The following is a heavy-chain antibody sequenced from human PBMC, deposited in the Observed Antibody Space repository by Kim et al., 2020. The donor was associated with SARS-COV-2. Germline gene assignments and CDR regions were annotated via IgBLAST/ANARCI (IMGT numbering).Heavy chain of an antibody. CDR2: ISYDGSNK. Sequence: GGSLRLSCAASGFTFSSYGMHWVRQAPGKGLEWVAVISYDGSNKYYADSVKGRFTISRDNSKNTLYLQMNSLRAEDTAVYYCAKDLGGGGDTPNYYYGMDVWGQGTTVTVSS. CDR1: GFTFSSYG. D-gene: IGHD3-16*01. CDR3: AKDLGGGGDTPNYYYGMDV. V-gene: IGHV3-30*18. J-gene: IGHJ6*02.